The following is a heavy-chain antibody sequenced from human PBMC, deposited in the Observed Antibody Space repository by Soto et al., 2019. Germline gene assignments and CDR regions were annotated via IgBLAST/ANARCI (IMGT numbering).Heavy chain of an antibody. CDR3: AKVGGRRFGESNFDY. CDR1: GFTFDDYA. D-gene: IGHD3-10*01. Sequence: GGSLRLSCAASGFTFDDYAMHWVRQAPGKGLEWVSGISWNSGSIGYADSVKGRFTISRDNAKNSLYLQMNSLRAEDTALYYCAKVGGRRFGESNFDYWGQGTLVTVSS. V-gene: IGHV3-9*01. J-gene: IGHJ4*02. CDR2: ISWNSGSI.